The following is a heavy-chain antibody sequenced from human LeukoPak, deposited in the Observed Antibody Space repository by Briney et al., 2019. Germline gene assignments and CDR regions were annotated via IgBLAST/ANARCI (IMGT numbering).Heavy chain of an antibody. J-gene: IGHJ2*01. CDR3: TSGPPEWGFDL. D-gene: IGHD1-14*01. V-gene: IGHV1-8*01. CDR1: GYTFTSYD. Sequence: ASVKVSCKASGYTFTSYDINWVRQATGQGPEWMGWMSPNSGNTGYAQKFQGRVTMTRDTSISTAYMELNSLRSEDTAVYYCTSGPPEWGFDLWGRGTLVTVSS. CDR2: MSPNSGNT.